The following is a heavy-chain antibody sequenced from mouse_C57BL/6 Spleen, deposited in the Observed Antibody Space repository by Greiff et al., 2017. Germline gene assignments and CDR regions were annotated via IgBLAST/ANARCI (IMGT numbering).Heavy chain of an antibody. CDR1: GYAFSSSW. V-gene: IGHV1-82*01. CDR2: IYPGDGDT. J-gene: IGHJ4*01. CDR3: AKEVYYYAMDY. Sequence: QVQLQQSGPELVKPGASVKISCKASGYAFSSSWMNWVKQRPGKGLEWIGRIYPGDGDTNYNGKFKGKATLTADKSSSTAYMQLSSLPSEDSAVYFCAKEVYYYAMDYWGQGTSVTVSS.